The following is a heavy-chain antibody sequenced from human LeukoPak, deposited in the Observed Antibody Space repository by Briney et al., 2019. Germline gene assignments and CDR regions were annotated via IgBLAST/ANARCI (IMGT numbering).Heavy chain of an antibody. V-gene: IGHV3-64*01. J-gene: IGHJ6*03. D-gene: IGHD3-10*01. Sequence: GGSLRLSCAASGFTFSSYAIHWARQAPGKGLEYVSVISSNGGSTYYANSVKGRFTISRDNSKNTLYLQMGSLRAEDMAVYYCARDRGSSGYYYMDVWGKGTTVTVSS. CDR1: GFTFSSYA. CDR3: ARDRGSSGYYYMDV. CDR2: ISSNGGST.